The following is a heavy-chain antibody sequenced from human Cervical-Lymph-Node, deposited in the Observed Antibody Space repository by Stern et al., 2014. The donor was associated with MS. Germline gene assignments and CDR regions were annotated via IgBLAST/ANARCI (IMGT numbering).Heavy chain of an antibody. Sequence: EVHLVESGGGLVKPGGSLRLSCAASGFTFTLYTIPWVRQAPGKGPEWVSSISATNSYIYYADLVKGRFTISRDNAKNSLYLQMNSLRAEDTALYYCARVVGATDAFDMWGQGTMVTVSS. V-gene: IGHV3-21*01. J-gene: IGHJ3*02. CDR1: GFTFTLYT. D-gene: IGHD1-26*01. CDR3: ARVVGATDAFDM. CDR2: ISATNSYI.